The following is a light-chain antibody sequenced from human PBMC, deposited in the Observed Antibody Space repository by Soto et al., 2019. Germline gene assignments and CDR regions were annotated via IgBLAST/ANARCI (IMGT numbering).Light chain of an antibody. V-gene: IGKV3-20*01. Sequence: VGVTQSPGTVSLSTGERATLSCTASQSLSGSQLAWYQQKPGQAPRLLIHDASSRDTGISERFTGSGSGTDFTLTITTLEPEDFAVYYCQQYGASPRTFGLGTKVDIK. CDR2: DAS. CDR3: QQYGASPRT. CDR1: QSLSGSQ. J-gene: IGKJ1*01.